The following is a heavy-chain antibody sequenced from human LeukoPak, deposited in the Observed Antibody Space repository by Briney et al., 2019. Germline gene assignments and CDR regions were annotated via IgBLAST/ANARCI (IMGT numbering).Heavy chain of an antibody. CDR3: AGDKTTGGWYEFDY. Sequence: PGGSLRLSCAASGFTFSSYAMSWVRQAPGKGLEWVSTISGRGDSTYYADSVKGRFTISRDTSKNTVSLQMNSLRAEDTAVYYCAGDKTTGGWYEFDYWGQGTLVTVSS. V-gene: IGHV3-23*01. J-gene: IGHJ4*02. D-gene: IGHD6-19*01. CDR2: ISGRGDST. CDR1: GFTFSSYA.